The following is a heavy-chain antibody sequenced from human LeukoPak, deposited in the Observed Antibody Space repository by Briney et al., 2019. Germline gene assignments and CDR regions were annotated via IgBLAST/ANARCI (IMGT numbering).Heavy chain of an antibody. Sequence: GGSLRLSCAASGFTFSIYAMSWVRQAPGKGLEWVSGISGSGDSTHNAGSVKGRFTISRDNSKSTLYLQMNSLRAEDTAVYFCAKSPTGHYYDSSGRNNWFDPWGQGTLVTVSS. CDR1: GFTFSIYA. CDR2: ISGSGDST. V-gene: IGHV3-23*01. D-gene: IGHD3-22*01. J-gene: IGHJ5*02. CDR3: AKSPTGHYYDSSGRNNWFDP.